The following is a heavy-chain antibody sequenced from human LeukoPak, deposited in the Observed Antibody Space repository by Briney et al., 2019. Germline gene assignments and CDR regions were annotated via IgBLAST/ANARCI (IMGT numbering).Heavy chain of an antibody. V-gene: IGHV3-23*01. D-gene: IGHD6-13*01. CDR2: ISGSGGST. CDR1: GFTFSSYA. CDR3: AKLPGSSWYSDLYYYHYMDV. J-gene: IGHJ6*03. Sequence: GGSLRLSCAASGFTFSSYAMNWVRQAPGKGLEWVSAISGSGGSTYYADSVKGRFTISRDNSKNTLYLQMNSLRAEDTAVYYCAKLPGSSWYSDLYYYHYMDVWGKGTTVTVSS.